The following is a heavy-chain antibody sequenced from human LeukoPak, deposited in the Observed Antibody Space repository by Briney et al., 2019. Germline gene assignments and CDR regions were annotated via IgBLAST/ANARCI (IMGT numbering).Heavy chain of an antibody. V-gene: IGHV3-30*18. CDR2: ISNDGRTK. J-gene: IGHJ4*02. CDR1: GFTFSSSG. D-gene: IGHD3-10*01. CDR3: AKGRVEDYFASGTYSLGY. Sequence: GGSLRLSFAAPGFTFSSSGMPWVPQAPGKGLEWVEVISNDGRTKFYADSVKGRFTISRDNSKNPLYLQMNSLRAEDTAVYYCAKGRVEDYFASGTYSLGYWGQGTLVTVSS.